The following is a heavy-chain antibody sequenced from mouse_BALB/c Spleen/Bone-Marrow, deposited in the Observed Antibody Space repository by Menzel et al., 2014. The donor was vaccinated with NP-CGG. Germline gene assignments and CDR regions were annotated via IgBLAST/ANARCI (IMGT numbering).Heavy chain of an antibody. D-gene: IGHD2-12*01. J-gene: IGHJ2*01. V-gene: IGHV14-3*02. CDR1: GFNIKDTY. CDR2: IDPANGNT. Sequence: VQLQQSGAELVKPGASVKLSCTASGFNIKDTYMHWVKQRPEQGLEWIGRIDPANGNTKYDQKFQGKATITADTSSNTAYLQLSRLTSEDTAVYYCANYCYGDYFDYWGQGTTLTVSS. CDR3: ANYCYGDYFDY.